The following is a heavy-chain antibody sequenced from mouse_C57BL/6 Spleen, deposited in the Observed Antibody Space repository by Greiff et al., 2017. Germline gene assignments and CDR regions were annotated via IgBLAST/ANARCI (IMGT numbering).Heavy chain of an antibody. V-gene: IGHV1-50*01. D-gene: IGHD2-1*01. Sequence: QVQLQQSGAELVKPGASVKLSCKASGYTFTSYWMQWVKQRPGQGLEWIGEIDPSDSYTNYNQKFKGKATLTVEPSSSTAYMQLSSLTSEDSAVYYCARGNYDYWGQGTTLTVSS. CDR3: ARGNYDY. CDR2: IDPSDSYT. J-gene: IGHJ2*01. CDR1: GYTFTSYW.